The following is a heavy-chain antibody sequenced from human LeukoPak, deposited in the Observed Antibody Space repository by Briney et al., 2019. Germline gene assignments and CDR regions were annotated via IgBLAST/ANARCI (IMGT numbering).Heavy chain of an antibody. V-gene: IGHV4-59*01. CDR2: IYDSGRT. J-gene: IGHJ5*02. CDR1: GGSISNYY. D-gene: IGHD2-2*01. Sequence: PSETLSLTCTVSGGSISNYYCSWIRQPPGKGLEWIGYIYDSGRTKYNPSLKSRVTISVDTSKNQFSLKLSSVTAADTAVYYCAIGYHTNWFDHWGQGTLVTVSS. CDR3: AIGYHTNWFDH.